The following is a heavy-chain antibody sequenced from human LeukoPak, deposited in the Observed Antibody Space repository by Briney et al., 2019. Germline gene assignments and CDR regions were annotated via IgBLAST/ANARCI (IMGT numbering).Heavy chain of an antibody. CDR2: ISYDGSNK. J-gene: IGHJ4*02. D-gene: IGHD7-27*01. V-gene: IGHV3-30*18. CDR3: AKMMLTAGVRINGAFDY. CDR1: GFTFSSYG. Sequence: GGSLRLSCAASGFTFSSYGMHWVRQAPGKGLEWVAVISYDGSNKYYADSVKGRFTISRDNSKITLYLQMNSLRAEDTAVYYCAKMMLTAGVRINGAFDYWGQGTLVTVSS.